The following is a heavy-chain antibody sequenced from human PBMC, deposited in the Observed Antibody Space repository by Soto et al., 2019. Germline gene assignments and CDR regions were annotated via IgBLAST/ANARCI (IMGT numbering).Heavy chain of an antibody. CDR2: ISGGSDYM. CDR1: EFTFIKYT. J-gene: IGHJ6*02. V-gene: IGHV3-21*02. Sequence: VQLVESGGGLVKPGGSLRLSCAASEFTFIKYTINWVRQPPGKGLEWVSSISGGSDYMYYADSVRGRFTISRDDAKNSVFLHLDNLRAEDTAIYYCARDQEPWELSFNFYYGMDVWGQGTTVTVSS. D-gene: IGHD1-26*01. CDR3: ARDQEPWELSFNFYYGMDV.